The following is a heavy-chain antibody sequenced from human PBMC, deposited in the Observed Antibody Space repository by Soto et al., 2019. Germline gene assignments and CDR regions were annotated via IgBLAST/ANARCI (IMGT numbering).Heavy chain of an antibody. V-gene: IGHV4-30-4*02. Sequence: SETPTHSCSASGAKRIRGVDFLSSITRRPGKGLEWIGYIYYDGGTYSTPSLKSRVTLSVDTFRNQFSLKVTSVTAADTAIYVCARHDYPDYVDRVDYWGPGTLVTVSS. CDR2: IYYDGGT. D-gene: IGHD3-10*02. CDR1: GAKRIRGVDF. J-gene: IGHJ4*02. CDR3: ARHDYPDYVDRVDY.